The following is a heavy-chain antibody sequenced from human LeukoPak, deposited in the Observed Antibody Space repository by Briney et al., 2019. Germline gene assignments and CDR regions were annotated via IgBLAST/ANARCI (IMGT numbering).Heavy chain of an antibody. CDR1: GVTFSSYA. Sequence: ASVKVSCKASGVTFSSYAISWVRQAPGQGLEWMGRIIPIFGTANYAQKFQGRVTITTDESTSTAYMELSSLRSEDTAVYYCARGLTTFGGVSGVFDYWGQGTLVTVSS. V-gene: IGHV1-69*05. CDR3: ARGLTTFGGVSGVFDY. D-gene: IGHD3-16*01. J-gene: IGHJ4*02. CDR2: IIPIFGTA.